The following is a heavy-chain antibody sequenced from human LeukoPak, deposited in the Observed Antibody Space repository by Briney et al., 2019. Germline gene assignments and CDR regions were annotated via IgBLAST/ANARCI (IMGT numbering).Heavy chain of an antibody. V-gene: IGHV1-2*06. CDR2: INPNSGGT. CDR1: GYIFTAYY. D-gene: IGHD1-7*01. Sequence: ASVKVSCKASGYIFTAYYIHWVRQAPGQGLEWMGRINPNSGGTNYAQKFQGRVTMTRDTSISTAYMELSRLRSDDTAVYYCATLNWNFNTNSDYWGQGTLVTVSS. J-gene: IGHJ4*02. CDR3: ATLNWNFNTNSDY.